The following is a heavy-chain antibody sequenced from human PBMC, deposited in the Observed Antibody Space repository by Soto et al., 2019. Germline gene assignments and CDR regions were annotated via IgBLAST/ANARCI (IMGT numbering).Heavy chain of an antibody. V-gene: IGHV3-23*01. CDR1: GFSFTNFA. D-gene: IGHD4-17*01. Sequence: EVQLLESGGALVQPGGSMRLACAASGFSFTNFALGWGRQAPGKGLEWVSTFSAGGRAFYADSVKGRFTIARDSAQNTANLQLSIVRPEDTAVDYCAKEPRPKHYGDQLFDYRGQRTRVTVSS. CDR2: FSAGGRA. J-gene: IGHJ4*02. CDR3: AKEPRPKHYGDQLFDY.